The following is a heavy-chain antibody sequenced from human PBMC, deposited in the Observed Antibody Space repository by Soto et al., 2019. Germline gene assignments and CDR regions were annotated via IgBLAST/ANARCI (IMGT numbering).Heavy chain of an antibody. Sequence: QVQLVESGGGVVQPGRSLRLSCAASGFTFSSYAMHWVRQAPGKGLEWVAVISYDGRNKYYADSVKGRFTISRDNSKNTLYLQMNSLRAEDTAVYYCARDRYYYDSSASGAFDIWGQGTMVTVSS. D-gene: IGHD3-22*01. CDR2: ISYDGRNK. J-gene: IGHJ3*02. CDR3: ARDRYYYDSSASGAFDI. V-gene: IGHV3-30*04. CDR1: GFTFSSYA.